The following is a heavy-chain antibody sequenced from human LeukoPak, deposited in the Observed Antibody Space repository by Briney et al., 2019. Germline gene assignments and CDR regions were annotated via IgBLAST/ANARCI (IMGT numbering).Heavy chain of an antibody. V-gene: IGHV4-34*01. CDR3: ARDGGGSYPYYFDY. D-gene: IGHD1-26*01. CDR1: GGSFSGYY. Sequence: SETLSLTYAVYGGSFSGYYWSWIRQPPGKGLEWIGEINHSGSTNYNPSLKSRVTISVDTSKNQFSLKLSSVTAADTAVYYCARDGGGSYPYYFDYWGQGTLVTVSS. CDR2: INHSGST. J-gene: IGHJ4*02.